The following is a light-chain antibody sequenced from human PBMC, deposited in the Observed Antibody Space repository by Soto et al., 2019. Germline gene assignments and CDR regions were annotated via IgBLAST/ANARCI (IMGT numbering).Light chain of an antibody. CDR3: ATWDDSLNAAV. V-gene: IGLV1-44*01. CDR2: SND. J-gene: IGLJ1*01. CDR1: NSNIGGNT. Sequence: QSSLTQPPSASGTAGQRVTIACSGSNSNIGGNTLNWYQQLPGAAPKLLMYSNDQRPSGVPDRFSGSKCGTTASLAISGLQSEDEADYHCATWDDSLNAAVFGAGTKVTVL.